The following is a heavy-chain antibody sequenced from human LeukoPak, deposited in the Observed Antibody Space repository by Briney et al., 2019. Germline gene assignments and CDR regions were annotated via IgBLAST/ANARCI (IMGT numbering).Heavy chain of an antibody. CDR2: MNPNSGNT. CDR3: ARGREAAFDI. CDR1: GYTFTSYE. J-gene: IGHJ3*02. V-gene: IGHV1-8*01. Sequence: GASVKVSCKASGYTFTSYESNWVRQATGQGLEWMGWMNPNSGNTGYAQKFQGRVTMARNTSISTAYMELSSLRPEDTAVYYCARGREAAFDIWGQGTMVTVSS.